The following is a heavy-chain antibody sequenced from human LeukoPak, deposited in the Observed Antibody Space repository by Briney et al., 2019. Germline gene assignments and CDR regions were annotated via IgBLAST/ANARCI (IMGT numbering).Heavy chain of an antibody. J-gene: IGHJ4*02. Sequence: PGVSLRLSCAASGFTFSTYNMNWVRQAPGKGLEWVSFISSSGSYIYYADSVKGRFTISRDNAKNSLYVQMNSLRAEDTAVYYCARDRGGSAPYYFDYWGQGTLVTVSS. D-gene: IGHD2-15*01. CDR2: ISSSGSYI. V-gene: IGHV3-21*01. CDR1: GFTFSTYN. CDR3: ARDRGGSAPYYFDY.